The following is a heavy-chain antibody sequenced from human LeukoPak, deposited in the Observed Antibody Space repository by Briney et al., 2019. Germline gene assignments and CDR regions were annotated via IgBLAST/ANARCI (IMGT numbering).Heavy chain of an antibody. CDR2: LYYSGST. CDR1: GDSISSYY. V-gene: IGHV4-59*13. CDR3: ARGRANFDY. Sequence: SETLSLTCTVSGDSISSYYWTWIRQPPGKGLEWIGCLYYSGSTDYNPSLKSRVTISVDTSKNQFSLRLSSVTAADTAVYYCARGRANFDYWGQGTLVTVSS. J-gene: IGHJ4*02.